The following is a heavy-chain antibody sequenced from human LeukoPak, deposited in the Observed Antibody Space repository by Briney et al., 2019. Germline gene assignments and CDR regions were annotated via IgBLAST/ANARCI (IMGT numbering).Heavy chain of an antibody. D-gene: IGHD6-13*01. CDR2: ISGSGGST. CDR3: AKEPAAGGGFDY. Sequence: GGSLRLSCAASGFTFSSYGMHWVRQAPGKGLEWVSGISGSGGSTYYADSVKGRFTISRDNSKNTLNLQMNSLRAEDTAVYYCAKEPAAGGGFDYWGQGTLVTVSS. V-gene: IGHV3-23*01. J-gene: IGHJ4*02. CDR1: GFTFSSYG.